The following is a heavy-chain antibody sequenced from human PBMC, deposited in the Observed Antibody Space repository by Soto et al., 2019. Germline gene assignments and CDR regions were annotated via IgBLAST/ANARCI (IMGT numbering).Heavy chain of an antibody. J-gene: IGHJ5*02. D-gene: IGHD1-1*01. V-gene: IGHV3-23*01. CDR3: AKDNLGQQGLDWLEP. CDR2: MSGSCGST. Sequence: CXRLSWSSGLWSCISYSSSWVRHAPGKGLGWVSAMSGSCGSTYYADSVNGRFTISRYNSKNTLYLHMTCVRAEDTAVYYCAKDNLGQQGLDWLEPWGQATLVNVS. CDR1: LWSCISYS.